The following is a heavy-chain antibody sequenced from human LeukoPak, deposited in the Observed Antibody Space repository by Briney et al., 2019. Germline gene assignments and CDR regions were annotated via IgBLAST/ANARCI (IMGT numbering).Heavy chain of an antibody. CDR1: GGTFSSYA. Sequence: GSSVKVSCKASGGTFSSYAISWVRQAPGQGLEWMGGIIPIFGTANHAQKFQGRVTITADESTSTAYMELSSLRSEDTAVYYCAREGFWSGYYSTPEPFDYWGQGTLVTVSS. J-gene: IGHJ4*02. CDR2: IIPIFGTA. D-gene: IGHD3-3*01. CDR3: AREGFWSGYYSTPEPFDY. V-gene: IGHV1-69*01.